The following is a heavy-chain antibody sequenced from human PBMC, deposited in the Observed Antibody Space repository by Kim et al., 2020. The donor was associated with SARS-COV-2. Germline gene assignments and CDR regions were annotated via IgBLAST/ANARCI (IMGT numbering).Heavy chain of an antibody. J-gene: IGHJ4*02. V-gene: IGHV3-7*01. D-gene: IGHD3-16*01. Sequence: GSLRLSCAASGFIFSNYWMTWVRQPPGKGLEWVANIKQDGSEKNYGDSVKGRFTISRDNSKNSLYLQMNSLRTEDTAVYYCARGGDSWGQGTLVTVSS. CDR2: IKQDGSEK. CDR3: ARGGDS. CDR1: GFIFSNYW.